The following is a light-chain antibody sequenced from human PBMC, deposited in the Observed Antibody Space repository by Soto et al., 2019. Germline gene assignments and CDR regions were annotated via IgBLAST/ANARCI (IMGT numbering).Light chain of an antibody. CDR1: SSDVGGYNY. CDR3: SSYAGSNNWN. V-gene: IGLV2-8*01. Sequence: QSALTQPPSASGSPGQSVTISCTGTSSDVGGYNYVSWYQQHPGKAPKLMIYEVSKRPSGVPDRFSGSKSGNTASLTVSGHQAEDEADYYCSSYAGSNNWNFGTGTSSPS. CDR2: EVS. J-gene: IGLJ1*01.